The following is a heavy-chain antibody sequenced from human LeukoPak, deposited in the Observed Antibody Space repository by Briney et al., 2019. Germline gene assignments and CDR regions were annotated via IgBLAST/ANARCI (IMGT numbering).Heavy chain of an antibody. D-gene: IGHD6-19*01. CDR3: ARDARMPVPGPDYFDY. V-gene: IGHV3-33*01. J-gene: IGHJ4*02. CDR2: IWNDGSKK. CDR1: GFTLSTYG. Sequence: GGSLRLSCAASGFTLSTYGMHWVRQAPGKGLEWVALIWNDGSKKYYADSVEGRFTVSREQSKNTLYLEMNSLRAEDTGVYYCARDARMPVPGPDYFDYWGQGTLVTVSS.